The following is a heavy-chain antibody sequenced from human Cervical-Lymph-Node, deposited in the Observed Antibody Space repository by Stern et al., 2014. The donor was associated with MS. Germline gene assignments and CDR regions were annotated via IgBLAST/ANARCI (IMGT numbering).Heavy chain of an antibody. D-gene: IGHD2-21*01. CDR3: ARGGVIYTQDRNGFDV. Sequence: QVQLQQSGSGQAKPSQTLSLTCAVSGGSISSGGSSWNWIRQPPGKGLEWIGFIYHSGSTYYNPSLKGRVFISVDTSKNTLAPNLRAVTAADTAVYYCARGGVIYTQDRNGFDVWGQGTMVTVSS. CDR1: GGSISSGGSS. V-gene: IGHV4-30-2*01. J-gene: IGHJ3*01. CDR2: IYHSGST.